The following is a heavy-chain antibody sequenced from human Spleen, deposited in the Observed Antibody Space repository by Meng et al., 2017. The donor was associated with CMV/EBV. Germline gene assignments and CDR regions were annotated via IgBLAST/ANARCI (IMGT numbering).Heavy chain of an antibody. CDR3: ARIPAPIVVVNEYYFDY. D-gene: IGHD3-22*01. V-gene: IGHV1-18*01. Sequence: YTFTSYGISWVRQAPGQGLEWMGWISAYNGNTNYAQKLQGRVTMTTDTSTSTAYMELRSLRSDDTAVYYCARIPAPIVVVNEYYFDYWGQGTLVTVSS. CDR1: YTFTSYG. J-gene: IGHJ4*02. CDR2: ISAYNGNT.